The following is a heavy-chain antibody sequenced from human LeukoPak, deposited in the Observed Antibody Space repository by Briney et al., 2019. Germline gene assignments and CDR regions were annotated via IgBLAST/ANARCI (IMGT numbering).Heavy chain of an antibody. D-gene: IGHD6-19*01. CDR1: GFTFSSYG. V-gene: IGHV3-30*03. Sequence: GGSLRLSCAASGFTFSSYGMHWVRQAPGKGLEWVAVISYDGSNKYYADSVKGRFTISRDNSKNTLYLQMNSLRAEDTAVYYSAHPAIIAVAGHDAFDIWGQGTMVTVSS. CDR2: ISYDGSNK. CDR3: AHPAIIAVAGHDAFDI. J-gene: IGHJ3*02.